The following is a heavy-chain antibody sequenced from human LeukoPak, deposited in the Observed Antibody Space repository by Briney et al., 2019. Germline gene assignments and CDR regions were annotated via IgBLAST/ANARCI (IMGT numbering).Heavy chain of an antibody. Sequence: GGSLRLSCEASGFLFSKSAMTWVRQAPGKGLMWVSGIADNGATYYADSVKGRFIISRDNSKNMVFLQVDSLRGEDTALYYCAKVGVELHYYYYMDVWGRGTTATVSS. J-gene: IGHJ6*03. CDR2: IADNGAT. CDR3: AKVGVELHYYYYMDV. CDR1: GFLFSKSA. D-gene: IGHD3-3*01. V-gene: IGHV3-23*01.